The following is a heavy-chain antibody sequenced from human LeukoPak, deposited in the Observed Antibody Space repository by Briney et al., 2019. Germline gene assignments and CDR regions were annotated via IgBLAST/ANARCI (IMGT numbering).Heavy chain of an antibody. CDR2: ISYDGSNK. CDR3: ARITEMATMGFNFDY. V-gene: IGHV3-30*03. J-gene: IGHJ4*02. Sequence: GGSLRLSCAASGFTFSSYGMHWVRQAPGKGLEWVAVISYDGSNKYYADSVKGRFTISRDNSKNTLYLQMNSLRAEDTAVYYCARITEMATMGFNFDYWGQGTLVTVSS. CDR1: GFTFSSYG. D-gene: IGHD5-24*01.